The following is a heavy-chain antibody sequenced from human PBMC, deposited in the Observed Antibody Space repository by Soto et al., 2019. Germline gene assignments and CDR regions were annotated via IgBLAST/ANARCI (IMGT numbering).Heavy chain of an antibody. CDR1: GGSISSGGYY. Sequence: SETLSLTCTVSGGSISSGGYYWSWIRQHPGKGLEWIGYIYYSGSTYYNPSLKSRVTISVDTSKNQFSLKLSSVTAAATAVYYCARDGTVQNYYGMDVWGQGTTVTVSS. J-gene: IGHJ6*02. D-gene: IGHD1-1*01. CDR2: IYYSGST. CDR3: ARDGTVQNYYGMDV. V-gene: IGHV4-31*03.